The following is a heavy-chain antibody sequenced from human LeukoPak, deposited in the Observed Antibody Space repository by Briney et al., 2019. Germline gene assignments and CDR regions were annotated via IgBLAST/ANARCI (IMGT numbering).Heavy chain of an antibody. V-gene: IGHV3-30-3*01. CDR2: ISYDGSNK. CDR3: ARDSSSYLGWFDP. J-gene: IGHJ5*02. Sequence: GRSLRLSCAASGFTFSSYAMHWVRQAPGKGLEWVAVISYDGSNKYYADSVKGRFTISRDNSKNTLYLQMNSLRAEDTAVYYCARDSSSYLGWFDPWGQGTLVTVSS. D-gene: IGHD6-13*01. CDR1: GFTFSSYA.